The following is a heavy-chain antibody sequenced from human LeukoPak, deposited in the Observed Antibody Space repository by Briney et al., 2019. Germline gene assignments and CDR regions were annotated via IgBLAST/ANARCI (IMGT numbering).Heavy chain of an antibody. V-gene: IGHV3-23*01. CDR2: ISGSRSDETT. CDR1: GFTFSSHW. Sequence: GGSLRLSCAASGFTFSSHWMTWVRQAPGKGLEWVSGISGSRSDETTHYADSVKGRFTISRDNSKNTVYLQMNSLRGEDTAVYYCAKEIRFLGQLLYFDSWGQGTLVSVSS. D-gene: IGHD3-3*01. J-gene: IGHJ4*02. CDR3: AKEIRFLGQLLYFDS.